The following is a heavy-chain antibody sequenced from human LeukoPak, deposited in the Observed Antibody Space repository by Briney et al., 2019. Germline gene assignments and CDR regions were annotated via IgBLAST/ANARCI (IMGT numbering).Heavy chain of an antibody. D-gene: IGHD3-3*01. J-gene: IGHJ4*02. CDR1: GGSFSGYY. CDR2: INHSGST. CDR3: ARGLYDFWSGYRYYFDY. V-gene: IGHV4-34*01. Sequence: SETLSLTCAVYGGSFSGYYWSWIRQPPGKGLEWIGEINHSGSTNYNPSLKSRVTISVDTSKNQFSLKLSSVTAVDTAVYYCARGLYDFWSGYRYYFDYWGQGTLVTVSS.